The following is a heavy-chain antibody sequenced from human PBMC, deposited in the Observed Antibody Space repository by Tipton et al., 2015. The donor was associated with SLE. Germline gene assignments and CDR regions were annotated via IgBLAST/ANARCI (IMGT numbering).Heavy chain of an antibody. D-gene: IGHD2-15*01. J-gene: IGHJ2*01. Sequence: EASGFTVSSNYMSWVRQAPGKGLEWVSVIYSGGSTYYADSVKGRFTISRDNSKNTLYLQMNSLRAEDTAVYYCARVGYCSGGSCLYWYFDLWGRGTLVTVSS. CDR1: GFTVSSNY. V-gene: IGHV3-53*05. CDR3: ARVGYCSGGSCLYWYFDL. CDR2: IYSGGST.